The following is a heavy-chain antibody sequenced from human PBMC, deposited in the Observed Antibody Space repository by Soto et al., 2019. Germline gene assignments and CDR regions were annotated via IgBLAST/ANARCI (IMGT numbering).Heavy chain of an antibody. J-gene: IGHJ4*02. V-gene: IGHV1-69*12. CDR3: ARPATYCGGDCYSPLGY. Sequence: QVQLVQSGAEVKKPGSSVKVSCKASGGTFSSYAISWVRQAPGQGLEWMGGIIPIFGTANYAQKFQGRVTITADESTSTAYMELRSLRSEDTAVYYCARPATYCGGDCYSPLGYWGQGTLVTVSA. CDR2: IIPIFGTA. D-gene: IGHD2-21*02. CDR1: GGTFSSYA.